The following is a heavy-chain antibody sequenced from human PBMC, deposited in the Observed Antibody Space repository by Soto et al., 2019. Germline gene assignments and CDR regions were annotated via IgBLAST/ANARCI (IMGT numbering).Heavy chain of an antibody. CDR2: IIPILGIA. D-gene: IGHD6-13*01. J-gene: IGHJ6*02. CDR3: ARLLVLDYYYGMDV. CDR1: GGTFSSYT. Sequence: QVQLVQSGAEVKKPGSSVKVSCKASGGTFSSYTISWVRQAPGQGLEWMGRIIPILGIANYAQKFQGRVTITADKSASTAYMELSSLRSEDTAVYCCARLLVLDYYYGMDVWGQGTTVTVSS. V-gene: IGHV1-69*02.